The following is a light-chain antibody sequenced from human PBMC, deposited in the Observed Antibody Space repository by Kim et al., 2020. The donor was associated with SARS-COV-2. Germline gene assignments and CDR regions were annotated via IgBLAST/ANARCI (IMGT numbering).Light chain of an antibody. Sequence: DVVMTQSPLFLPVTLGQPASISCRSSESLRYIDGHTYLNWFHQRPGQSPRRLIYEVSKRDSGVPDRFSGSGSGTVFTLKISRVQGEDVGVYYCMQGTHWPPTFGQGTKVDIK. J-gene: IGKJ1*01. CDR3: MQGTHWPPT. CDR1: ESLRYIDGHTY. V-gene: IGKV2-30*01. CDR2: EVS.